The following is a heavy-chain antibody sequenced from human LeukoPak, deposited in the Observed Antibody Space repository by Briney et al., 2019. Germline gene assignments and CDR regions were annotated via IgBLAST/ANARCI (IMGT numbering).Heavy chain of an antibody. Sequence: GGSLRLSCAASGFTFSTYETNWVRQAPGKGLEWISYISNSGTTIYYADSVKGRFTISRDNAKNSLYLQMNSLRAEDTAVYYCARDHSTVTTWVDYWGQGTLVTVSS. CDR1: GFTFSTYE. V-gene: IGHV3-48*03. J-gene: IGHJ4*02. D-gene: IGHD4-17*01. CDR2: ISNSGTTI. CDR3: ARDHSTVTTWVDY.